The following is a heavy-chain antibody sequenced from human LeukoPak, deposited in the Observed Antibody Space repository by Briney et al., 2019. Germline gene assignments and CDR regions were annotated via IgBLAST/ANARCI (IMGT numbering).Heavy chain of an antibody. Sequence: GGSLRLSRAASGFTVSSPHMSWLRPAPGKGLEWCSLIYSDGNTFYADYVKGRFAISTDNSKNTLYLQMSSLRAEDTAVYYCARDSSSCPNYFDYWGQGTLITVSS. CDR3: ARDSSSCPNYFDY. CDR2: IYSDGNT. CDR1: GFTVSSPH. V-gene: IGHV3-53*01. J-gene: IGHJ4*02.